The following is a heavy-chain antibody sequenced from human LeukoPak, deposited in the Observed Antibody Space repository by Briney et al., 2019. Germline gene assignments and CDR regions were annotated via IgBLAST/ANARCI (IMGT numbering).Heavy chain of an antibody. J-gene: IGHJ5*02. D-gene: IGHD2-15*01. CDR1: GGSFSGYY. CDR2: INHSGST. CDR3: ARGSGYSGFDP. V-gene: IGHV4-34*01. Sequence: PSETLPLTCAVCGGSFSGYYWSWIRQPPGKGLEWIGEINHSGSTNYDPSLKSRVTISVDTSKNQFSLKLSSVTAADTAVYYCARGSGYSGFDPWGQGTPVTVSS.